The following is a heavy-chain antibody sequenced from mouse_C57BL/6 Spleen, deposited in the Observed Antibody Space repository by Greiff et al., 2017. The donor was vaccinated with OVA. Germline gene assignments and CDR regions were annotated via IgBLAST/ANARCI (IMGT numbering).Heavy chain of an antibody. CDR1: GYTFTSYW. J-gene: IGHJ4*01. V-gene: IGHV1-50*01. Sequence: QVQLQQPGAELVKPGASVKLSCKASGYTFTSYWMQWVKQRPGQGLEWIGEIDPSDSYTNYNQKFKGKATLTVDPSSSTAYMQLSSLTSEDSAVYYCAKAFTTVVALYAMDYWGQGTSVTVSS. CDR2: IDPSDSYT. D-gene: IGHD1-1*01. CDR3: AKAFTTVVALYAMDY.